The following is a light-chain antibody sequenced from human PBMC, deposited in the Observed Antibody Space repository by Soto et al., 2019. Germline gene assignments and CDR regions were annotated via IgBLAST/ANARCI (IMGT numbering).Light chain of an antibody. CDR3: QQRSNWPPIT. CDR1: QSVSSY. J-gene: IGKJ5*01. Sequence: ETVLTQSPATLSLSPGERATLSCRASQSVSSYLAWYQQKPGQAPRLLIYDASTRATGIPARFSGSGSGTDFTLTISSLEAEDFAVYYCQQRSNWPPITFGQGTRLDIK. V-gene: IGKV3-11*01. CDR2: DAS.